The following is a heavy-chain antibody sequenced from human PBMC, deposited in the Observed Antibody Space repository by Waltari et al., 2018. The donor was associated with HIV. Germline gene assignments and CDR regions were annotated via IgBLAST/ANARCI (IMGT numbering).Heavy chain of an antibody. J-gene: IGHJ6*02. Sequence: QVQLQESGPGLVKPSETLSLTCTVSGGSISSYYWSWIRQPAGKGLEWIGRIYTSGSTNYTPALKSRVTMSVDTSKNQFSLKLSSVTAADTAVYYCARDRGAMVRRTYGMDVWGQGTTVTVSS. CDR2: IYTSGST. CDR1: GGSISSYY. V-gene: IGHV4-4*07. D-gene: IGHD3-10*01. CDR3: ARDRGAMVRRTYGMDV.